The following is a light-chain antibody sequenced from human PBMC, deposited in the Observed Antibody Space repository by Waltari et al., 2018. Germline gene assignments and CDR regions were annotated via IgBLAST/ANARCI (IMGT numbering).Light chain of an antibody. CDR3: TSFTSSATWV. V-gene: IGLV2-14*01. J-gene: IGLJ3*02. Sequence: QSALTQPASVSGSPGQSITISCSGTSSDIGAYKHVSWYQQHPGKAPKLMIYEFSNRPSGVSNRFSGSQSGNTASLTISGLQADDESHYYCTSFTSSATWVFGGGTKVTVL. CDR2: EFS. CDR1: SSDIGAYKH.